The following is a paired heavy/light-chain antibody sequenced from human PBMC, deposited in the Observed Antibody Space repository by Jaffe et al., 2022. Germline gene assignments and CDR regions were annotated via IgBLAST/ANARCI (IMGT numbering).Heavy chain of an antibody. Sequence: EVQLVESGGGLVQPGGSLRLSCVASGFTFSSYSMKWVRQAPGKGLEWVSYISSSSDRIYYADSVQGRFTISRDNAKNSLYLQMNSLRAEDTAVYYCARDALTGTLQAHPFDIWGQGTMVTVSS. D-gene: IGHD1-7*01. CDR3: ARDALTGTLQAHPFDI. J-gene: IGHJ3*02. CDR2: ISSSSDRI. CDR1: GFTFSSYS. V-gene: IGHV3-48*01.
Light chain of an antibody. J-gene: IGKJ2*01. CDR3: QQYNSYRS. CDR1: QSISTW. CDR2: KAS. Sequence: DIQMTQSPSTLSASVGDRVTITCRASQSISTWLAWYQQKPGKAPKLLIYKASSLENGVPSRFSGSGSGTEFTLTISSLQPDDFATYYCQQYNSYRSFGQGTKLEIK. V-gene: IGKV1-5*03.